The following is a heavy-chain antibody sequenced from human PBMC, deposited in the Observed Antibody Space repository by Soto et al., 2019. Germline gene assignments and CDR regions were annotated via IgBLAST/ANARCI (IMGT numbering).Heavy chain of an antibody. J-gene: IGHJ4*02. CDR2: INHSGST. Sequence: PSETLSLTCAVYGGSFSGYYWTRIRQPPGTGLEWIGEINHSGSTNYNPSLKGRVTISVDTSKNQFSLKLTSVTAADTAVYYCARDKITGLFDYWGQGTLVTVS. CDR1: GGSFSGYY. V-gene: IGHV4-34*01. CDR3: ARDKITGLFDY. D-gene: IGHD2-8*02.